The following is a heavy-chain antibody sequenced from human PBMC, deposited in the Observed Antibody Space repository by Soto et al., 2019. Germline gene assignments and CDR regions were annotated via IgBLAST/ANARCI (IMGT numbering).Heavy chain of an antibody. V-gene: IGHV3-53*01. J-gene: IGHJ4*02. Sequence: PGGSLRLSCAAAGVAVSDSYISLVRQAPGKGLEGVSVIYAGRTTFYADPVKGRFTISRDNSKHSVYLQMTSLRAEDPAVFYCARGGEFCSGGSCYHRWGQGTLVHVSS. CDR3: ARGGEFCSGGSCYHR. CDR1: GVAVSDSY. D-gene: IGHD2-15*01. CDR2: IYAGRTT.